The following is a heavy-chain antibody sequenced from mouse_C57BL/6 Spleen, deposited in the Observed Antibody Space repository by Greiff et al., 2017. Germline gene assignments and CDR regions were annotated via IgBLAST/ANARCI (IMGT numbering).Heavy chain of an antibody. CDR1: GYTFTSYW. Sequence: QVQLQQPGAELVRPGTSVKLSCKASGYTFTSYWMHWVKQRPGQGLEWIGVIDPSDSYTNYNQKFKGKATLTVDTSSSTAYMQLSSLTTEDSAVYYCARFDYGSSSLDYWGQGTTLTVSS. J-gene: IGHJ2*01. V-gene: IGHV1-59*01. D-gene: IGHD1-1*01. CDR3: ARFDYGSSSLDY. CDR2: IDPSDSYT.